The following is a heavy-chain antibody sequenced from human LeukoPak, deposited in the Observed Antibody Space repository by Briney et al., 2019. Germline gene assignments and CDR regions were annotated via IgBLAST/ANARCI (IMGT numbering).Heavy chain of an antibody. CDR3: ARFGSDSFGYKYYFDS. Sequence: PSETLSLTCSVSGGSITTYYWSWIRQPPGKGLEWIGYINYSGTTNYNPPLKSRVTISVDTSKNQFSLRLNSVSAADTAVYFCARFGSDSFGYKYYFDSWGQGILVTVSS. V-gene: IGHV4-59*08. J-gene: IGHJ4*02. CDR1: GGSITTYY. D-gene: IGHD3-22*01. CDR2: INYSGTT.